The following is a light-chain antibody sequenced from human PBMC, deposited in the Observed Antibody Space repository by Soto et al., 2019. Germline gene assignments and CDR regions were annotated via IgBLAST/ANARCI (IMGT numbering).Light chain of an antibody. CDR2: ELS. V-gene: IGLV2-14*01. J-gene: IGLJ1*01. CDR1: SSDVGGYNY. CDR3: CSYTSSRIAPYD. Sequence: SSLAQPASVSGSPGQSITISRTGTSSDVGGYNYVSWYQQNPVKAPKLMIYELSNRPSGDSNRFSGSKSGNKASLTISGLQAEAGADYYCCSYTSSRIAPYDFAPGTKVTV.